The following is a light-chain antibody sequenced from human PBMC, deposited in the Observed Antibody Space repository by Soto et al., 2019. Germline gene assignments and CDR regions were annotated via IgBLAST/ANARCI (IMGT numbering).Light chain of an antibody. CDR2: DAS. J-gene: IGKJ1*01. Sequence: IQMTQSFSTLSASVGERVTITCRAGQSISSRLAWYQQRSMKAPYLLMYDASTLQCGVPLRFSVCGFGLEFSLTISSLQPDDFATYSFQYYSFYPTFGQGTKVDIK. CDR3: QYYSFYPT. V-gene: IGKV1-5*01. CDR1: QSISSR.